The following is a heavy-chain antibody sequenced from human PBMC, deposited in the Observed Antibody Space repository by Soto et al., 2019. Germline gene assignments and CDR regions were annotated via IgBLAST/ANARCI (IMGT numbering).Heavy chain of an antibody. CDR2: IYPGDSDT. CDR3: ARRSRVVVAATHYYCYYMDV. J-gene: IGHJ6*03. V-gene: IGHV5-51*01. D-gene: IGHD2-15*01. CDR1: GYSFTSYW. Sequence: PGESLKISCKGSGYSFTSYWIGWVRQMPGKGLEWMGIIYPGDSDTRYSPSFQGQVTISADKSISTAYLQWSSLKASDTAMYYCARRSRVVVAATHYYCYYMDVWGKGTTVTVSS.